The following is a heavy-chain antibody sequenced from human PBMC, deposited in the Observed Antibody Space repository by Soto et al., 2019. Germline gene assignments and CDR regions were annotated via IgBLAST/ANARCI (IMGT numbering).Heavy chain of an antibody. D-gene: IGHD5-12*01. V-gene: IGHV3-11*01. J-gene: IGHJ6*04. CDR1: GFCFSDYY. CDR2: ISSSGSTI. Sequence: GGSLRLSCAASGFCFSDYYMSWIRQAPGKGLEWVSYISSSGSTIYYADSVKGRFTISRDNAKNSLYLQMNSLRAEDTAVYYCARDSGYSGYPLVDVWGKGTTVTVSS. CDR3: ARDSGYSGYPLVDV.